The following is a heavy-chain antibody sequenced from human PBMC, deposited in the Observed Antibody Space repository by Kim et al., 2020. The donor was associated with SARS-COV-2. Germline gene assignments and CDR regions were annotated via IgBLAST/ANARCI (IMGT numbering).Heavy chain of an antibody. D-gene: IGHD5-18*01. V-gene: IGHV4-4*07. CDR3: ARGIGYLYFDY. CDR2: IYTSGTT. Sequence: SETLSLTCSVSGDSMNGYYWSWIRQPAGEGLEWIGRIYTSGTTNYKPYLKSRVTMSVDTSRNQFSLKLSFVTAADTAPYYCARGIGYLYFDYWGLGTLV. J-gene: IGHJ4*01. CDR1: GDSMNGYY.